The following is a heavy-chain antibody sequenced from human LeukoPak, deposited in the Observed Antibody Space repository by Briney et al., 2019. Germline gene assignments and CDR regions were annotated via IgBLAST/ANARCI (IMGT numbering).Heavy chain of an antibody. V-gene: IGHV3-11*04. CDR2: ISSSGSTI. CDR3: AREGSYGYDDYYYYYMDV. J-gene: IGHJ6*03. D-gene: IGHD5-18*01. Sequence: GESLRLSCEASGFTFTKFWMSWVRQAPGKGLEWVSYISSSGSTIYYADSVKGRFTISRDNAKNSLYLQMNSLRAEDTAVYYCAREGSYGYDDYYYYYMDVWGKGTTVTVSS. CDR1: GFTFTKFW.